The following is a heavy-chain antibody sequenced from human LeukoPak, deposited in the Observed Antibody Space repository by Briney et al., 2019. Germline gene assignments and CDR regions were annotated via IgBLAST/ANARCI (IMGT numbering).Heavy chain of an antibody. V-gene: IGHV3-30-3*01. CDR1: GFTFSSYA. CDR2: ISYDGSNK. D-gene: IGHD6-13*01. J-gene: IGHJ5*02. Sequence: PGGSLRLSCAASGFTFSSYAMSWVRQAPGKGLEWVAVISYDGSNKYYADSVKGRFTISRDNSKNTLYLQMNSLRAEDTAVYYCARRAAGTWWFDPWGQGTLVTVSS. CDR3: ARRAAGTWWFDP.